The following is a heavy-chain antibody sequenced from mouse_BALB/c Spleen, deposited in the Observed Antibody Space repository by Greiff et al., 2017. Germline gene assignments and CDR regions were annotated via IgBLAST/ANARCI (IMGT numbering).Heavy chain of an antibody. D-gene: IGHD4-1*01. Sequence: EVQGVESGGGLVQPGGSRKLSCAASGFTFSSFGMHWVRQAPEKGLEWVAYISSGSSTIYYADTVKGRFTISRDNPKNTLFLQMTSLRSEDTAMYYCARLRLGRGAMDYWGQGTSVTVSS. CDR3: ARLRLGRGAMDY. J-gene: IGHJ4*01. V-gene: IGHV5-17*02. CDR1: GFTFSSFG. CDR2: ISSGSSTI.